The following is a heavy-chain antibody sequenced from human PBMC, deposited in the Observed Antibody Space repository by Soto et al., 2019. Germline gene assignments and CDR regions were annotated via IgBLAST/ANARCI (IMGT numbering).Heavy chain of an antibody. V-gene: IGHV4-39*01. CDR1: GGSISSSIYY. Sequence: ETLSLTCTVSGGSISSSIYYWGWIRQPPGKGLEWIGSIYYSGSTYYNPSLKSRVTISVDTSKNQFSLKLSSVTAADTAVYYCARRGKDYVAKGYHFETWGQGTMVTVSS. J-gene: IGHJ4*02. CDR3: ARRGKDYVAKGYHFET. D-gene: IGHD4-17*01. CDR2: IYYSGST.